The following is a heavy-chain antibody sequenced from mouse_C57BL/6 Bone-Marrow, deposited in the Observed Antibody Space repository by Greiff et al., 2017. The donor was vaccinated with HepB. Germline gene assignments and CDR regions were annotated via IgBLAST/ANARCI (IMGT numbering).Heavy chain of an antibody. V-gene: IGHV1-81*01. CDR3: ARSLLLRYYYAMDY. CDR1: GYTFTSYG. CDR2: IYPRSGNT. J-gene: IGHJ4*01. Sequence: VMLVESGAELARPGASVKLSCKASGYTFTSYGISWVKQRTGQGLEWIGEIYPRSGNTYYNEKFKGKATLTADKSSSTAYMELRSLTSEDSAVYFCARSLLLRYYYAMDYWGQGTSVTVSS. D-gene: IGHD1-1*01.